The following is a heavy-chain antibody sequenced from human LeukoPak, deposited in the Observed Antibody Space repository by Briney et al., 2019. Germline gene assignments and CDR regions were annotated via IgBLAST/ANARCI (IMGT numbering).Heavy chain of an antibody. D-gene: IGHD3-16*01. Sequence: GGSLRLSCAASGFTFSSYGMHWVRQAPGKGLEWVALIRYDGSKKYYADSVKGRFTISRDNSKNTLYLQMNSLRAEDTAVYYCAKVANYDYVWGSPFDYWGQGTLVTVSS. CDR3: AKVANYDYVWGSPFDY. J-gene: IGHJ4*02. CDR2: IRYDGSKK. V-gene: IGHV3-30*02. CDR1: GFTFSSYG.